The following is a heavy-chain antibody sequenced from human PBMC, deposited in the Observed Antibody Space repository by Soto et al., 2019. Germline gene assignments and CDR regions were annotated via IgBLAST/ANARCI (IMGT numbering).Heavy chain of an antibody. CDR1: GGSISSSSYY. J-gene: IGHJ5*02. Sequence: SETLSLTCTVSGGSISSSSYYWGWIRQPPGKGLEWIGSIYYSGSTYYNPSLKSRVTISVDTSKNQFSLKLSSVTAADTAVYYCARQTLYSSSWSSWFDPWGQGTLVTVSS. D-gene: IGHD6-13*01. CDR3: ARQTLYSSSWSSWFDP. CDR2: IYYSGST. V-gene: IGHV4-39*01.